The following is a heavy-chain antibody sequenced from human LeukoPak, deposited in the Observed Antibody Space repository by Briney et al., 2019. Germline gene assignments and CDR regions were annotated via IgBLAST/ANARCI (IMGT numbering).Heavy chain of an antibody. CDR3: ARGAGYNYPYYFDY. CDR2: IYGGGNI. Sequence: GGSLRLSCAASGFTVSSNYMNWVRQAPGKGLEWVSVIYGGGNIYYADSVKGRFTISRDNSKNTLYLQMNSLRAEDTAVYYCARGAGYNYPYYFDYWGRGTLVTVSS. CDR1: GFTVSSNY. D-gene: IGHD5-24*01. J-gene: IGHJ4*02. V-gene: IGHV3-53*01.